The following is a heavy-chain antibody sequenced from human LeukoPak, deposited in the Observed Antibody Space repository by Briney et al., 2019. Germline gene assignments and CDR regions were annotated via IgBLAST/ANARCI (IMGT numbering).Heavy chain of an antibody. CDR3: AKDGTSPAVADTGY. V-gene: IGHV3-20*04. CDR2: INWNGGST. CDR1: GLTFDDYG. Sequence: GGSLRLSCAASGLTFDDYGMSWVRQAPGKGLEWVSGINWNGGSTGYADSVKGRFTISRDNSKNTLYLQMNSLRAEDTAVYYCAKDGTSPAVADTGYWGQGTLVTVSS. J-gene: IGHJ4*02. D-gene: IGHD6-19*01.